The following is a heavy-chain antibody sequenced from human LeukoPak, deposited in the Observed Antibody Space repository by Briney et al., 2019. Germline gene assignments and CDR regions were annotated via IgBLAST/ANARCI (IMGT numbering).Heavy chain of an antibody. Sequence: GGSLRLSCAASGFTFDDYGMSWVRQAPGKGLAWVSGINNSGGSTYYADSVKGRFTISRDNSKNTLHLQMNSLRAEDTAVYYCAKPPGLRRLDPWGQGTLVTVSS. CDR3: AKPPGLRRLDP. J-gene: IGHJ5*02. CDR1: GFTFDDYG. D-gene: IGHD5-12*01. CDR2: INNSGGST. V-gene: IGHV3-23*01.